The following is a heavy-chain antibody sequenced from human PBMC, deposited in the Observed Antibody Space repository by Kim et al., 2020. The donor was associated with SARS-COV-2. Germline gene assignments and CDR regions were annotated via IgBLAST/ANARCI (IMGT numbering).Heavy chain of an antibody. J-gene: IGHJ4*02. CDR3: ARPFQMATTTDPCYY. V-gene: IGHV4-59*01. CDR1: GGSISSYY. Sequence: SETLSLTCTVSGGSISSYYWSWIRQPPGKGLEWIGYIYYSGSTNYNPSLKSRVTISVDTSKNQFSLKLSSVTAADTAVYYCARPFQMATTTDPCYYWGQG. CDR2: IYYSGST. D-gene: IGHD1-26*01.